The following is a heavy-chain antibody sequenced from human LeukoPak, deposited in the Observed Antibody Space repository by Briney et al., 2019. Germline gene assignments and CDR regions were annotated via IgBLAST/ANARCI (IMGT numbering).Heavy chain of an antibody. CDR3: ARYIVSYPHDAFDI. V-gene: IGHV4-61*02. Sequence: SETLSLTCAVSGGSMSGGGFSWSWIRQPAGKGLEWIGRIYTSGSTNYNPSLKSRVTISVDTSKKQFSLKLSSVTAADTAFYYCARYIVSYPHDAFDIWGQGTMVTVSS. J-gene: IGHJ3*02. D-gene: IGHD1-26*01. CDR1: GGSMSGGGFS. CDR2: IYTSGST.